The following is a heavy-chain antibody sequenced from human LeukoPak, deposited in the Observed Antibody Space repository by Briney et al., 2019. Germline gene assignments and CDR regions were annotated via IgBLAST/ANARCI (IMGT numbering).Heavy chain of an antibody. D-gene: IGHD3-22*01. CDR2: IYHSGST. Sequence: SQTLSLTCAVSGGSISSGGYSWSWIRQPPGKGLEWIGYIYHSGSTYYNPSLKSRVTISVDRSKNQFSLKLSSVTAADTAVYYCASRRDYSDSSVTTDDAFDIWGQGTMVTVSS. CDR1: GGSISSGGYS. CDR3: ASRRDYSDSSVTTDDAFDI. V-gene: IGHV4-30-2*01. J-gene: IGHJ3*02.